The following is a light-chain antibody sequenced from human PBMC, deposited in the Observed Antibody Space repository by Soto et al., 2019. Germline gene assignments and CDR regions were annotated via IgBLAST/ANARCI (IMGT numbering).Light chain of an antibody. CDR3: QQYGSSPWT. V-gene: IGKV3-20*01. CDR1: QSVANSY. J-gene: IGKJ1*01. Sequence: EIVLTQSPGTLSLSPGDRATLSCRASQSVANSYIAWYQQKPGQAPRLLIYGASSRVTGIPDRFTGSGSGTDFTLTITRLEPEEFAVYHCQQYGSSPWTFGQGTKVEIK. CDR2: GAS.